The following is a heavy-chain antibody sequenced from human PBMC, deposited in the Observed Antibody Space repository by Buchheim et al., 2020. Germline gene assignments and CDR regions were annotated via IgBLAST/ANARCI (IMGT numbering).Heavy chain of an antibody. J-gene: IGHJ6*02. CDR3: AKDPTGLITMRHYYYGMDV. Sequence: EVQLLESGGGLVQPGGSLRLSCAASGFTFSSYAMSWVRQAPGKGLEWVSAISGSGGSTYYADSVKGRFTISRDNSKNTLYLQMNSLRAEDTAVYYCAKDPTGLITMRHYYYGMDVWGQGTT. V-gene: IGHV3-23*01. CDR1: GFTFSSYA. CDR2: ISGSGGST. D-gene: IGHD3-22*01.